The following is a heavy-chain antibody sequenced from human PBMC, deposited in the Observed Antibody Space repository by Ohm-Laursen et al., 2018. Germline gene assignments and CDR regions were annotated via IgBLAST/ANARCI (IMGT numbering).Heavy chain of an antibody. Sequence: SDTLSFTCTVSGDSISSYYWSWIRQPDGKGLEWIGRIYTSGSTNYNPSFKSRVTMSVDTSKNQFSLKLSSVTAADTAVYYCTGRGYWGQGTLVTVSS. J-gene: IGHJ4*02. CDR2: IYTSGST. CDR3: TGRGY. V-gene: IGHV4-4*07. CDR1: GDSISSYY.